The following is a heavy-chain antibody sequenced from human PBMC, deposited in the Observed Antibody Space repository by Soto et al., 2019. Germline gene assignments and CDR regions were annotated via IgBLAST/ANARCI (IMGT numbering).Heavy chain of an antibody. V-gene: IGHV1-18*01. Sequence: ASVKVFCKASGYIFSSYGISWVRQAPGQGLEWMGWISAYNGNRNYAQKLQGRVTMTTDTSASTAYMELRSLRSDDTAVYYCAREGNDSSGYYPISAFDIWGQGTMVTVSS. D-gene: IGHD3-22*01. CDR2: ISAYNGNR. CDR3: AREGNDSSGYYPISAFDI. CDR1: GYIFSSYG. J-gene: IGHJ3*02.